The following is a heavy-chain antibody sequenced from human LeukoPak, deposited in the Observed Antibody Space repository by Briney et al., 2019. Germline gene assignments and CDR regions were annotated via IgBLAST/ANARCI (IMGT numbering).Heavy chain of an antibody. CDR3: ARDRSPGWFGP. J-gene: IGHJ5*02. CDR2: INSDGTSA. V-gene: IGHV3-74*01. Sequence: KPGGSLRLSCAASGFTVSSNSMSWVRQAPGKGLVWVSRINSDGTSASYVDSVEGRFTISRDNAKNTLYLQMNSLRAEDTAVYYCARDRSPGWFGPWGQGTLVTVSS. CDR1: GFTVSSNS.